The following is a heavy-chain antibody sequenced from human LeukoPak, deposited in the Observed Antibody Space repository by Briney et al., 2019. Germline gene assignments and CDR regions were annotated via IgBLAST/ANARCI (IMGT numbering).Heavy chain of an antibody. D-gene: IGHD3-9*01. J-gene: IGHJ4*02. CDR2: ISYDGSNK. CDR3: ARGLVDFDWLSGPDY. CDR1: GFTFSSYA. Sequence: GGSLRLSRAASGFTFSSYAMHWVRQAPGKGLEWVAVISYDGSNKYYADSVKGRFTISRDNSKNTLYLQMNSLRAEDTAVYYCARGLVDFDWLSGPDYWGQGTLVTVSS. V-gene: IGHV3-30-3*01.